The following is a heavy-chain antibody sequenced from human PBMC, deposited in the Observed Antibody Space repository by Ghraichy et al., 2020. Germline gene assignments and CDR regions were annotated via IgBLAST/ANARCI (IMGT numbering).Heavy chain of an antibody. CDR1: GFTFSAYS. J-gene: IGHJ6*02. D-gene: IGHD4-23*01. Sequence: GGSLRLSCVGSGFTFSAYSMNWVRQSPGKGLEWVSYITSSSRTTSYADSVKGRFTISRDNAQNSLYLQMNSLRDEDTAVYYCARGSTVVRCLDYDVMDVWGQGTMVTVSS. CDR3: ARGSTVVRCLDYDVMDV. V-gene: IGHV3-48*02. CDR2: ITSSSRTT.